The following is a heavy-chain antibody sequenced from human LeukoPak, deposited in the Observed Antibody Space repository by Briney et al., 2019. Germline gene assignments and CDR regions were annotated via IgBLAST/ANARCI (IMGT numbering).Heavy chain of an antibody. V-gene: IGHV4-59*01. CDR3: AREDGYNGDFDY. J-gene: IGHJ4*02. CDR2: IYYSGSI. CDR1: GGSISSYY. D-gene: IGHD5-24*01. Sequence: SETLSLTCTVSGGSISSYYWSWIRQPPGKGLEWIGYIYYSGSINYNPSLKSRVTISVDTSKNQFSLKLSSVTAADTAVYYCAREDGYNGDFDYWGQGTLVTVSS.